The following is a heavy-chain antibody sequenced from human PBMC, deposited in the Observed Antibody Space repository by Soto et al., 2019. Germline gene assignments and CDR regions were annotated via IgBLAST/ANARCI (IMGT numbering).Heavy chain of an antibody. CDR2: IKQGGSEK. CDR1: RFTFSDYY. CDR3: ARVGATGEAFDI. V-gene: IGHV3-7*01. Sequence: PGGSLRLSCAASRFTFSDYYMSWIRQAPGRGLEWVANIKQGGSEKYYVDSVRGRFTISRDNAKNSLYLQMNSLRAEDTAVYYCARVGATGEAFDIWGQGTMVTVSS. J-gene: IGHJ3*02. D-gene: IGHD1-26*01.